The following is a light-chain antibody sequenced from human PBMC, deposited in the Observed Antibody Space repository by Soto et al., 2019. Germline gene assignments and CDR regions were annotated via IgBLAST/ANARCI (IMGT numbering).Light chain of an antibody. CDR1: SSDVGTHGY. CDR2: DVT. CDR3: SSYTTIKTVV. V-gene: IGLV2-8*01. Sequence: QSVLTQPPSASGSPGQSVTISCTGTSSDVGTHGYVSWYQQHAGKAPKLMIYDVTKRPSGISDRFSGFKSANTAYLTISGVQPEDEADYHCSSYTTIKTVVFGGGTQLTVL. J-gene: IGLJ2*01.